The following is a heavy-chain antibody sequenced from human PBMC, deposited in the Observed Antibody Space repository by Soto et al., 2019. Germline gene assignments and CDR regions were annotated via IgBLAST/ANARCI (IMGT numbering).Heavy chain of an antibody. Sequence: ASVKVSCKASGYTFTGYYMHWVRQAPGQGLEWMGWINPNSGGTSYAQKFQGRVTMTRDTSISTAYMELSRLRSDDTAVYYCARDYGDDLNWFDPWGQGTLVTVSS. CDR1: GYTFTGYY. CDR2: INPNSGGT. D-gene: IGHD4-17*01. CDR3: ARDYGDDLNWFDP. V-gene: IGHV1-2*02. J-gene: IGHJ5*02.